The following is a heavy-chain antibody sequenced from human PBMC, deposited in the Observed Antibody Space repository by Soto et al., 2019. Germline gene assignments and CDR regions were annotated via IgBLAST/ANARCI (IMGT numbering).Heavy chain of an antibody. CDR3: ARDLRATNHYYYYGMDV. Sequence: PSQTLSLTCAISGDSVSSNSAAWNWIRQSPSRGLEWLGRTYYRSKWYNDYAVSVKSRITINPDTSKNQFSLQLNSVTPEDTAVYYCARDLRATNHYYYYGMDVWGQGTTVTVSS. CDR2: TYYRSKWYN. V-gene: IGHV6-1*01. D-gene: IGHD5-12*01. CDR1: GDSVSSNSAA. J-gene: IGHJ6*02.